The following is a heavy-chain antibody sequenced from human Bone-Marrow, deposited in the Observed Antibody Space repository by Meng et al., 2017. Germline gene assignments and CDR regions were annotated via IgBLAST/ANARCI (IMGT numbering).Heavy chain of an antibody. CDR3: AKPYLSGGYNY. CDR2: ISGGGGGT. J-gene: IGHJ4*02. Sequence: GESLKISCAASGFAFSSYAMSWVRQAPGEGLEWVSSISGGGGGTYYADSVKGRFTISRDNSRNTLYLQMDSLRAEDTAVYYCAKPYLSGGYNYWGQGTLVTVSS. V-gene: IGHV3-23*01. CDR1: GFAFSSYA. D-gene: IGHD3-10*01.